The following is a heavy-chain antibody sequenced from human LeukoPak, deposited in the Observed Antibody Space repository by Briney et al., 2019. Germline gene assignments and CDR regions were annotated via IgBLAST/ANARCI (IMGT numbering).Heavy chain of an antibody. V-gene: IGHV4-59*12. D-gene: IGHD3-22*01. Sequence: PSETLSLTCTVSGGSISSYYWSWIRQPPGKGLEWIGYIHYSGSTNYNPSLKSRVTISVDTSKNQFSLKLSSVTAADTAVYYCAKDRMYYYDSSGAHSLDYWGQGTLVTVSS. CDR3: AKDRMYYYDSSGAHSLDY. CDR1: GGSISSYY. J-gene: IGHJ4*02. CDR2: IHYSGST.